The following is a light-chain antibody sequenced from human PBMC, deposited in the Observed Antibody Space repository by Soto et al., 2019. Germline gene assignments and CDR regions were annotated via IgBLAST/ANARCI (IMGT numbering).Light chain of an antibody. Sequence: EIVMTQSPATLAVSPGERAALSCRASQSVSSNFAWYQQKPGQAPRLLIYGSSSRATVTPARFSGSGSGTEFTLTISILQSEDFAVYYCQQYNNGPYTFGLGTKLEMK. CDR2: GSS. CDR3: QQYNNGPYT. CDR1: QSVSSN. V-gene: IGKV3-15*01. J-gene: IGKJ2*01.